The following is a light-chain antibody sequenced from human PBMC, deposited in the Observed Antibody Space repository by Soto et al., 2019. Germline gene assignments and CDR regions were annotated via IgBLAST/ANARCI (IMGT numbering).Light chain of an antibody. V-gene: IGKV1-5*01. CDR1: QSINSW. Sequence: DIQMTQSPSTLSASVGDRVTITCRASQSINSWLAWYQQKSGKAPKLLIYHASNLESGVPSRFSGSGFGTEFTLTISSLQPDDFATYYCQHYDNFPHTFGQGAKVEIK. CDR3: QHYDNFPHT. CDR2: HAS. J-gene: IGKJ2*01.